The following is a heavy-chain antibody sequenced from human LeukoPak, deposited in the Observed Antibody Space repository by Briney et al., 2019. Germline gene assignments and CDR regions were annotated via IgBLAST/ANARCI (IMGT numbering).Heavy chain of an antibody. CDR3: ASGEESGSYLGY. J-gene: IGHJ4*02. CDR2: IIPIFGTA. D-gene: IGHD1-26*01. CDR1: GGTFISYA. Sequence: SVKVSCKASGGTFISYAISWVRQAPGQGLEWMGGIIPIFGTANYAQKFQGRVTITADESTSTAYMELSSLRSEDTVVYYCASGEESGSYLGYWGQGTLVTVSS. V-gene: IGHV1-69*01.